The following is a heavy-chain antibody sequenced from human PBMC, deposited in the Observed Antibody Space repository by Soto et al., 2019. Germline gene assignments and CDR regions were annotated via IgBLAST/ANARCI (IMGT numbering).Heavy chain of an antibody. D-gene: IGHD2-15*01. J-gene: IGHJ4*02. CDR3: AKALAVAATSPFDY. CDR1: GSTFSSYA. Sequence: PGGSLRLSCAASGSTFSSYAMSWVRQAPGKGLERVSAISGSGGSTYYADSVKGRFTISRDNSKNTLYLQMNSLRAEDTAVYYCAKALAVAATSPFDYWGQGTLVTVSS. CDR2: ISGSGGST. V-gene: IGHV3-23*01.